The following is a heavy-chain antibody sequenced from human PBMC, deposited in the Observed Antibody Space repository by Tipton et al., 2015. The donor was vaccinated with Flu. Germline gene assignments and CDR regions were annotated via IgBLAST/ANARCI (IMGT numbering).Heavy chain of an antibody. Sequence: GSLRLSCAASGFTLSSYAMIWVRQAPGRTLEWVSAISGSGTTTFYTDSVKGRFTISRDVSKNTLYLQMNNVRADDTAVYYCAKDMRPTSSWYGGSDSWGQGTLVTVSS. CDR2: ISGSGTTT. CDR1: GFTLSSYA. CDR3: AKDMRPTSSWYGGSDS. V-gene: IGHV3-23*01. J-gene: IGHJ4*02. D-gene: IGHD6-13*01.